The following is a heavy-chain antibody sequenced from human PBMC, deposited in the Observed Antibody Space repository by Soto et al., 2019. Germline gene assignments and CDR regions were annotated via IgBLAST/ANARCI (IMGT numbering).Heavy chain of an antibody. D-gene: IGHD6-19*01. Sequence: QVQLVQSGAEVKKPGASVKVSCKASGYTFTNYGIGWVRQAPGQGLEWMGWISPYSGITNYAQKLQGRVTMTTDTSTSTAYMELRILTSDDTAVYYCVRFASSGWYTGGYWGQGTLVTVSS. V-gene: IGHV1-18*01. CDR1: GYTFTNYG. CDR2: ISPYSGIT. J-gene: IGHJ4*02. CDR3: VRFASSGWYTGGY.